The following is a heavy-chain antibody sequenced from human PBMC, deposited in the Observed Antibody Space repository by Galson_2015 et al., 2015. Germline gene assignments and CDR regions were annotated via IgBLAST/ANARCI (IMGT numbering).Heavy chain of an antibody. V-gene: IGHV3-7*01. CDR1: GFTFSSYW. CDR3: ARDRYYYDSSGYDLDY. D-gene: IGHD3-22*01. CDR2: IKQDGSEK. Sequence: SLRLSCAASGFTFSSYWMSWVRQAPGKGLEWVANIKQDGSEKYYVDSVKGRFTTSRDNAKNSLYLQMNSLRAEDTAVYYCARDRYYYDSSGYDLDYWGQGTLVTVSS. J-gene: IGHJ4*02.